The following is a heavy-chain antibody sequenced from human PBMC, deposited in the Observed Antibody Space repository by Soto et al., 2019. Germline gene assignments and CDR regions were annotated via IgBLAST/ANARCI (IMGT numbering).Heavy chain of an antibody. D-gene: IGHD2-2*01. CDR1: GFTFTNVW. J-gene: IGHJ4*02. CDR3: TNVVHVAEELGY. CDR2: IKSKSAGETI. V-gene: IGHV3-15*01. Sequence: EVQLVESGGGLVKPGASLRLSCAVSGFTFTNVWMSWVRQAPGKGLEWVGRIKSKSAGETIDYGAVVKGRFTISSDDSNTTLYLEMNSLKNEDTAVYYCTNVVHVAEELGYWGRGTQVTLSS.